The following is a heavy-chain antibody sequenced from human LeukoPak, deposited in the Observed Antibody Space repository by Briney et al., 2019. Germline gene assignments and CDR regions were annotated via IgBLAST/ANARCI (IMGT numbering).Heavy chain of an antibody. J-gene: IGHJ4*02. CDR3: ARNPSITIFGVVLYY. CDR1: GGSFSGYY. CDR2: IYYSGST. D-gene: IGHD3-3*01. V-gene: IGHV4-30-4*08. Sequence: SETLSLTCAVYGGSFSGYYWSWIRQPPGKGLEWIGYIYYSGSTYYNPSLKSRVTISVDTSKNQFSLKLRSVTAADTAVYYCARNPSITIFGVVLYYWGQGTLVTVSS.